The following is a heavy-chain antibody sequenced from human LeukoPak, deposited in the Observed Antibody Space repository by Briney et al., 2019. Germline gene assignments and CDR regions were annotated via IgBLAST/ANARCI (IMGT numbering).Heavy chain of an antibody. CDR1: GFTFSDYY. CDR2: ISSSNSYT. Sequence: PGGSLRLSCAASGFTFSDYYMSWIRQAPGKGLEWVSYISSSNSYTNYADSVEGRFYADSVKGRFTISRDNAKNSLYLQMNSLRAEDTAVYYCASLTYYFDSSGYYPGYFQHWGQGTLVTVSS. D-gene: IGHD3-22*01. J-gene: IGHJ1*01. CDR3: ASLTYYFDSSGYYPGYFQH. V-gene: IGHV3-11*03.